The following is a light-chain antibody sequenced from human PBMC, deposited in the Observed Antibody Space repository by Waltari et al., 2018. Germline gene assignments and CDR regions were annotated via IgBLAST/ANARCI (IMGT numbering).Light chain of an antibody. CDR2: RAS. J-gene: IGKJ1*01. V-gene: IGKV3-15*01. CDR3: QQYNIWPWT. Sequence: ELVMTQSPATLSVSPGERASLSCRASQSASTSLAWYQQTPGQAPRLLIYRASTRAAGIPDRFCGSGSGTEFTLTISSLQSEDSAIYYCQQYNIWPWTFGQGTKVDIK. CDR1: QSASTS.